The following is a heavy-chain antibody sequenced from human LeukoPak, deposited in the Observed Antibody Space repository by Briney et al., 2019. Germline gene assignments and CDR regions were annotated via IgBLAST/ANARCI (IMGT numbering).Heavy chain of an antibody. CDR2: IYNSGST. CDR3: ARLDLSGDY. V-gene: IGHV4-4*08. CDR1: GGSISSNY. Sequence: SETLSLTCTVSGGSISSNYWSWIRQPPGKGLEWIGYIYNSGSTKYNPSLKSRVTISVDTSKTQFSLKLSSVTAADTAAYYCARLDLSGDYWGQGTLVTVSS. D-gene: IGHD3-9*01. J-gene: IGHJ4*02.